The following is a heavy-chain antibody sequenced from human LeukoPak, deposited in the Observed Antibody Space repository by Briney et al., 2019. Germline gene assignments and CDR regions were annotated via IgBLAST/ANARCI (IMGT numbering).Heavy chain of an antibody. Sequence: ASVKVSCKASGYTFTGYYMHWVRQAPGQGLEWMGWINPNSGGTNYAQKFQGRVTMTRDTSISTAYMELSRLRSDDTAVYYCARGRDQGRWTTVTNYFDYWGQGTLVTVSS. CDR2: INPNSGGT. CDR3: ARGRDQGRWTTVTNYFDY. V-gene: IGHV1-2*02. CDR1: GYTFTGYY. J-gene: IGHJ4*02. D-gene: IGHD4-17*01.